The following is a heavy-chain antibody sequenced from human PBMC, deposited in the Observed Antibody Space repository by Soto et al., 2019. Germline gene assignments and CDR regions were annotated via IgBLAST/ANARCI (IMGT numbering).Heavy chain of an antibody. J-gene: IGHJ6*02. CDR2: IIPIFGTA. CDR3: ATTRSHEDIVLVPAAAYYYYYGMDV. D-gene: IGHD2-2*01. Sequence: SVKVSCKASGGTFSSYAISWVRQAPGQGLEWMGGIIPIFGTANYAQKFQGRVTITADESTSTAYMELSSLRSEDTAVYYCATTRSHEDIVLVPAAAYYYYYGMDVWGQGTTVTVSS. V-gene: IGHV1-69*13. CDR1: GGTFSSYA.